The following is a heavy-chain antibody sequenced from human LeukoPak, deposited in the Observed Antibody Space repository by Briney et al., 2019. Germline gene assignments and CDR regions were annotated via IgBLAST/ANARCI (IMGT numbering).Heavy chain of an antibody. CDR3: ARVGSGPLTNAFDI. J-gene: IGHJ3*02. CDR1: GGSISSGAYY. D-gene: IGHD2-15*01. V-gene: IGHV4-31*03. Sequence: SETLSLTCTVSGGSISSGAYYWSWIRQHPGKDLEWIGYIYYSGSTYYNPSLKSRVTISVDTSKNQFSLKLSSVTAADTAVYYCARVGSGPLTNAFDIWGQGSMVTVSS. CDR2: IYYSGST.